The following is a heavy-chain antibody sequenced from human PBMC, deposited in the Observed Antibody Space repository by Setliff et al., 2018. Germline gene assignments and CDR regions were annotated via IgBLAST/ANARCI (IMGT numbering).Heavy chain of an antibody. D-gene: IGHD1-1*01. CDR3: ARTGTYRYFDY. J-gene: IGHJ4*02. CDR2: IYTSWST. CDR1: GGSMNSGSYY. V-gene: IGHV4-61*09. Sequence: SETLSLTCTVSGGSMNSGSYYWSFIRQPAGKGLEWIGQIYTSWSTNYNPSLKSRVTISLDTSKSQFSLRLNSVTAADTAVYYCARTGTYRYFDYWGQGALVTVSS.